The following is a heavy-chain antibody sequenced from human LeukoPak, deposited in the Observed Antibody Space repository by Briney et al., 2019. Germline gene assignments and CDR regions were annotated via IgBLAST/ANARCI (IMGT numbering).Heavy chain of an antibody. Sequence: GGSLRLSCAASGFTFNRYAMHWVRQAPGKGLEWVAVISYDGSYKYYADSVKGRSTISRDNSKNTLYLQMNSLRAEDTAVYYCAKALDSSGWYGGAFDYWGQGTLVTVSS. V-gene: IGHV3-30*04. CDR1: GFTFNRYA. D-gene: IGHD6-19*01. CDR3: AKALDSSGWYGGAFDY. J-gene: IGHJ4*02. CDR2: ISYDGSYK.